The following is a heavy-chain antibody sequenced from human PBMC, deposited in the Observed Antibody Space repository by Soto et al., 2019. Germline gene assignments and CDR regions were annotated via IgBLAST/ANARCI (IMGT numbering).Heavy chain of an antibody. V-gene: IGHV3-30*18. CDR2: ISYDGSNK. CDR3: AKEDSRRFGELTPPNWPPHPPPFGTDY. Sequence: GGSLRLSCAASGFTFSSYGMHWVLQAPGKGLEWVAVISYDGSNKYYADSVKGRFTISRDNSKNTLYLQMNSLRAEDTAVYYCAKEDSRRFGELTPPNWPPHPPPFGTDYRCQGTLVTLFS. J-gene: IGHJ4*02. CDR1: GFTFSSYG. D-gene: IGHD3-10*01.